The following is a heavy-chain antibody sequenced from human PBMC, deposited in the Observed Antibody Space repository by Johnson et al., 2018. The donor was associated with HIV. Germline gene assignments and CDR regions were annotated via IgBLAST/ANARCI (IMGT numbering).Heavy chain of an antibody. J-gene: IGHJ3*02. Sequence: VQLVESGGGLVQPGRSLRLSCAASGFTFDDYAMHWVRQAPGKGLEWVSLIYSGGHTYYADSVRGRFTISRDNFKNTLYLQMNSLRAEDTAVYYCARAFRSGWYPHDAFDIWGQGTMVTVSS. CDR1: GFTFDDYA. D-gene: IGHD6-19*01. CDR2: IYSGGHT. V-gene: IGHV3-66*01. CDR3: ARAFRSGWYPHDAFDI.